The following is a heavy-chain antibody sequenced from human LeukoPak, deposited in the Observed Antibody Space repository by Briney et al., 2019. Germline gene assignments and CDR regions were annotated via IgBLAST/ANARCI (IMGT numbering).Heavy chain of an antibody. CDR2: IYYSGTT. Sequence: SETLSLTCTVSGGSISSYYWSWIRQPPGKGLEWIGYIYYSGTTNYNPSLKSRVTISVDTSKNQFSLKLSSVTAADTAVYYCARSYGRGSRARKYYYYYGMDVWGQGTTVTVSS. D-gene: IGHD3-10*02. V-gene: IGHV4-59*12. J-gene: IGHJ6*02. CDR3: ARSYGRGSRARKYYYYYGMDV. CDR1: GGSISSYY.